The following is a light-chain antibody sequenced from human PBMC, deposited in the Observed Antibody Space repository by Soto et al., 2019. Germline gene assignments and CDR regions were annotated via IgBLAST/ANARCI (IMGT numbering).Light chain of an antibody. V-gene: IGLV3-21*04. J-gene: IGLJ2*01. CDR2: YDS. Sequence: SYELTQPPSVSVAPGKTATITCGGNNIGSKSVHWYQQKPGQAPVLVIYYDSERPSGIPERFSGSNSGNTATLTISRVEVGDEADYYCQLWDSSSDQAVFGGGTKLTVL. CDR1: NIGSKS. CDR3: QLWDSSSDQAV.